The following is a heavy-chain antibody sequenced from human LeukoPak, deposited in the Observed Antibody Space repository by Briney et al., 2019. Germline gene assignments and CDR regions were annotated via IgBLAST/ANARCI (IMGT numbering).Heavy chain of an antibody. CDR2: IIPIFGTA. CDR1: GGTFSSYA. V-gene: IGHV1-69*05. CDR3: ARGSAAAGTLSSYYFDY. Sequence: GASVKVSCKASGGTFSSYAISWMRQAPGQGLEWMGGIIPIFGTANYAQKFQGRVTINTDESTSTAYMELSSLRSEDTAVYYCARGSAAAGTLSSYYFDYWXQGTLVTVXS. J-gene: IGHJ4*02. D-gene: IGHD6-13*01.